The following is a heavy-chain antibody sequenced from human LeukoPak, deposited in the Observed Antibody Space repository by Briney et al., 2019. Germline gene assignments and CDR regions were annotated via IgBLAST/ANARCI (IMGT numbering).Heavy chain of an antibody. CDR2: INPNSGGT. Sequence: EASVKVSCKASGYTFTGYYMHWVRQAPGQGLEWMGRINPNSGGTNYAQKFQGRVTMTRDTSISTAYMELSRLRSDDTAVYYCATGIAAAGIFDYWGQGTLVTVSS. CDR1: GYTFTGYY. V-gene: IGHV1-2*06. CDR3: ATGIAAAGIFDY. J-gene: IGHJ4*02. D-gene: IGHD6-13*01.